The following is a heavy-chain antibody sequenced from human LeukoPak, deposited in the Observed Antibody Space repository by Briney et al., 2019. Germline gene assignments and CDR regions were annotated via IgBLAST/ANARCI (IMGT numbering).Heavy chain of an antibody. CDR2: IYYSGST. CDR1: GGSISSGDYY. Sequence: SQTLSLTCTVSGGSISSGDYYWSWIRQPPGKGLEWIGYIYYSGSTYYSPSLKSRVTISVDTSKNQFSLKLSSVTAADTAVYYCARGGGYYGSGSYFYWGQGTLVTVSS. CDR3: ARGGGYYGSGSYFY. D-gene: IGHD3-10*01. V-gene: IGHV4-30-4*01. J-gene: IGHJ4*02.